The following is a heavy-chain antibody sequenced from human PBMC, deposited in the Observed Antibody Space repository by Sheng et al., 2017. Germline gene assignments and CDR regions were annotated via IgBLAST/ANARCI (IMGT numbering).Heavy chain of an antibody. J-gene: IGHJ4*02. CDR1: GYTFTAYY. Sequence: QVQLVQSGAEVKTPGASVKVSCKVSGYTFTAYYIHWVRQAPGQGLEWMGWINPNSGGTNYAQKFQGRVTVARDTSISTVYMELTRMTSDDTAVYYCARAISGATAYWGQGTLVTVSS. CDR2: INPNSGGT. D-gene: IGHD1-26*01. CDR3: ARAISGATAY. V-gene: IGHV1-2*02.